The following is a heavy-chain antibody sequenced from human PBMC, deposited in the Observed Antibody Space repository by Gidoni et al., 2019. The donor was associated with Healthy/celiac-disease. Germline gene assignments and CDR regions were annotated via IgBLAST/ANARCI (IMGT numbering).Heavy chain of an antibody. J-gene: IGHJ4*02. D-gene: IGHD3-22*01. Sequence: EVQLVESGGGLVQPGGSLKLSCAASGFTFSGSAMHWVRQASGKGLEWVGRIRSKANSYATAYAASVKGRFTISRDDSKNTAYLQMNSLKTEDTAVYYCTRLWEYYDSSGYSDYWGQGTLVTVSS. CDR1: GFTFSGSA. V-gene: IGHV3-73*01. CDR2: IRSKANSYAT. CDR3: TRLWEYYDSSGYSDY.